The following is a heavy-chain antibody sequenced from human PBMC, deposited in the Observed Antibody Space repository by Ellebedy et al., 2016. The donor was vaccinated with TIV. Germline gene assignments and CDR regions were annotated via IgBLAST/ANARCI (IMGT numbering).Heavy chain of an antibody. J-gene: IGHJ6*02. CDR2: ISSSGSTI. V-gene: IGHV3-11*04. CDR1: GFTFSDYY. CDR3: ARGPHCSSTSCYERGMDV. D-gene: IGHD2-2*01. Sequence: GESLKISCAASGFTFSDYYMSWLRQAPGKGLEWVSYISSSGSTIYYADSVKGRFTISRDNAKNSLYLQMNSLRAEDTAVYYCARGPHCSSTSCYERGMDVWGQGTTVTVSS.